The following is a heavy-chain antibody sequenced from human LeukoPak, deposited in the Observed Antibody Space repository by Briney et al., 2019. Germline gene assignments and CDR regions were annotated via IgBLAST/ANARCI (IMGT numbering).Heavy chain of an antibody. D-gene: IGHD3-22*01. CDR1: GYSFTSYW. Sequence: GESLKISCKGSGYSFTSYWIGWVRQMPGKGLEWMGIIYPGDSDTRYSPSFQGQVTISADKSISTAYLQWSSLQASDTAVYYCARGYDSSDYSYYFDYWGQGTLVTVSS. J-gene: IGHJ4*02. CDR2: IYPGDSDT. V-gene: IGHV5-51*01. CDR3: ARGYDSSDYSYYFDY.